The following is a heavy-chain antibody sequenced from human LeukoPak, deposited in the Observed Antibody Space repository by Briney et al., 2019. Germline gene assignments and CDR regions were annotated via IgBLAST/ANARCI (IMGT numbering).Heavy chain of an antibody. V-gene: IGHV3-53*01. CDR2: IYTGGST. J-gene: IGHJ4*02. D-gene: IGHD4-17*01. CDR3: ARGTVTAPDY. Sequence: GRSLRLSRAPSGFTVSTTYMTWVRQAPGTGLEWVSVIYTGGSTYYADSVKGRFTISRDISKNTLYLQMNSLRAEDTAVYYCARGTVTAPDYWGQGTLVTVSS. CDR1: GFTVSTTY.